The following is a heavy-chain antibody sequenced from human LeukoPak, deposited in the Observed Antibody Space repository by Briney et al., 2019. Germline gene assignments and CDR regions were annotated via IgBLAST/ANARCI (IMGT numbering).Heavy chain of an antibody. J-gene: IGHJ4*02. CDR2: IYTTGST. CDR1: GGSISSGSYY. D-gene: IGHD3-22*01. Sequence: SETLSLTCTVSGGSISSGSYYWSWIRQPAGKELEWIGRIYTTGSTNYSPSLKSRVTISADTSKNQFSLKLSSVTAADTAVYYCARVGGYYYDSSGYYPWGQGTLVTVSS. CDR3: ARVGGYYYDSSGYYP. V-gene: IGHV4-61*02.